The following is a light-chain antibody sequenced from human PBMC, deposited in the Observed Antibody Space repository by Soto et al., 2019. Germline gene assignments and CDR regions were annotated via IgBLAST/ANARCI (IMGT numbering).Light chain of an antibody. V-gene: IGKV1-33*01. Sequence: DIQMTQSPSSLSASVGDRVTITCQASQGINNYLNWDQQKPGKAPKLLIYDSSILETGVPSRFSGSGSETDFTFTISSLQPADVATYYCQHDDHLPLSFGGGPKVEI. CDR1: QGINNY. CDR2: DSS. J-gene: IGKJ4*01. CDR3: QHDDHLPLS.